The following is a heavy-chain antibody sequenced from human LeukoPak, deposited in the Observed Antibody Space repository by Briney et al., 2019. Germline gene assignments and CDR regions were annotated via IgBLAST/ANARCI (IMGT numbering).Heavy chain of an antibody. J-gene: IGHJ5*02. Sequence: ASVKVSRKASGYTFTSYDINWVRQATGQGLEWMGWMNPNSGNTGYAQKFQGRVTMTRNTSISTAYMELSSLRSEDTAVYYCARSRGYDFWSGYHHWFDPWGQGTLVTVSS. D-gene: IGHD3-3*01. CDR2: MNPNSGNT. CDR3: ARSRGYDFWSGYHHWFDP. V-gene: IGHV1-8*01. CDR1: GYTFTSYD.